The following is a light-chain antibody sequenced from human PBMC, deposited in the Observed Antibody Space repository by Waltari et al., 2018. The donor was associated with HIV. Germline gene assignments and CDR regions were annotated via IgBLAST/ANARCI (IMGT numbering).Light chain of an antibody. V-gene: IGLV2-23*02. Sequence: QSALTQPASVSGSPGQSITISCTGSSSDVGSYNIVSWYQQHPGKAPKFMIYEVTQRPSGVSNRFSGSKSGNTASLTISGLQAEDEADYYCCSYAGSSTLIFGGGTKLTVL. CDR3: CSYAGSSTLI. J-gene: IGLJ2*01. CDR1: SSDVGSYNI. CDR2: EVT.